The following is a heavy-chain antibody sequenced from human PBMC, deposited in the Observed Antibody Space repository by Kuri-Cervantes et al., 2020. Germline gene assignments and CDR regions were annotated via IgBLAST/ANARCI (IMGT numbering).Heavy chain of an antibody. D-gene: IGHD2-21*02. CDR2: INPNSGGT. J-gene: IGHJ4*02. CDR3: ARGVVVTAPLHHFDY. CDR1: GYTFTGYY. Sequence: ASVKVSCKASGYTFTGYYMHWARQAPGQGLEWMGWINPNSGGTNYAQKFQGRVTMTRDTSISTAYMELSRLRSDDTAVYYCARGVVVTAPLHHFDYWGQGTLVTVSS. V-gene: IGHV1-2*02.